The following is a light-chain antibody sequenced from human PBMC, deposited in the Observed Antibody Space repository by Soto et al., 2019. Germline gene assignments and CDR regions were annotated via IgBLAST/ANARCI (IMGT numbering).Light chain of an antibody. V-gene: IGKV3-15*01. CDR3: QQYNNWPIT. J-gene: IGKJ5*01. CDR1: QSVRTN. CDR2: DAD. Sequence: ETVMTQSPATLSLSPGERATLSCRASQSVRTNLAWYEQKPGQAPRLLIFDADTRAPDTTVRISGSGSGTEFTLTIGSLQSEDFAVYYCQQYNNWPITFGQGTRLEIK.